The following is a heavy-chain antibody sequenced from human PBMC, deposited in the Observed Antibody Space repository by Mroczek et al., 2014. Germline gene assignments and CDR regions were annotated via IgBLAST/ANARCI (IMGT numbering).Heavy chain of an antibody. J-gene: IGHJ3*02. D-gene: IGHD7-27*01. CDR2: IYTSGST. V-gene: IGHV4-4*07. CDR3: ARDLNWGWDAFDI. CDR1: VAPSVVTT. Sequence: QVQLVQSGPGLVKPSETLSPTLALSLVAPSVVTTGAGSGSPPGRDVEWIGRIYTSGSTNYNPSLKSRVTMSVDTSKNQFSLKLSSVTAADTAVYYCARDLNWGWDAFDIWGQGTMVTVSS.